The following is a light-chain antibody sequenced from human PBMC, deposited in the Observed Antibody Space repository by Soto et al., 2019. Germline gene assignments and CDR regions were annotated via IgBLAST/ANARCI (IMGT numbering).Light chain of an antibody. V-gene: IGKV3-20*01. J-gene: IGKJ1*01. Sequence: EIVLTQSPGTLSLSPGKRATLSCRASQSISSSYLAWYQQRPGQAPRLLIYGASSRATGIPDRFSGSGSGTDFTLTITSLEPEDFAVYYCQQYGSSPRTFGQGAKVDIK. CDR1: QSISSSY. CDR2: GAS. CDR3: QQYGSSPRT.